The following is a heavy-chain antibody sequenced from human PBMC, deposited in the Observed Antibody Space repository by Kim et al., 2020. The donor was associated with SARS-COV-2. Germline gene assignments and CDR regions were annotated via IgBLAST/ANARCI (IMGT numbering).Heavy chain of an antibody. J-gene: IGHJ3*02. CDR1: GGSISSYY. V-gene: IGHV4-59*01. CDR3: ARGSRGKDAFDI. D-gene: IGHD3-16*01. CDR2: IYYSGST. Sequence: SETLSLTCTVSGGSISSYYWSWIRQPPEKGLEWIGYIYYSGSTNYNPSLKSRVTISVDTSKNQFSLKLSSVTAADTAVYYCARGSRGKDAFDIWGQGTMVTVSS.